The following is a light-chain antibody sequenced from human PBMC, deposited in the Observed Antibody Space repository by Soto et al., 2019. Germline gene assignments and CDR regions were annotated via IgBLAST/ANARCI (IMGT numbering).Light chain of an antibody. V-gene: IGKV1-39*01. CDR1: QSISYY. CDR2: TTS. Sequence: DIQMTQSPSSLSASVGDSVTITCRASQSISYYLNWYQQQPGRDPRLLIYTTSSLQSGVPSKFSGSASGTDFTLTISSLQPEDFATYYCQQSYTTPWTFGQGTQVEIK. CDR3: QQSYTTPWT. J-gene: IGKJ1*01.